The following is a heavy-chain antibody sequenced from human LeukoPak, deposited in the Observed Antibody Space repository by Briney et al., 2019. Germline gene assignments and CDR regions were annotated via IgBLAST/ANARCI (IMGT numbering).Heavy chain of an antibody. D-gene: IGHD5-12*01. CDR2: IRGST. CDR3: AKDLGGSTDY. V-gene: IGHV3-23*01. CDR1: GFTFNNYA. J-gene: IGHJ4*02. Sequence: GRSLRLSCAASGFTFNNYAMSWVRQAPGKGLEWVSLIRGSTYYADSVKGRFTISRDNSQNTLYLQMNSLRAEDTALYYCAKDLGGSTDYWGQGTLVTVSS.